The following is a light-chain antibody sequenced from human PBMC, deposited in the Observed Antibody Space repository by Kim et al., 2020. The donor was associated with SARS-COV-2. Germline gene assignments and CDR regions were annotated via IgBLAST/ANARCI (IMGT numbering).Light chain of an antibody. J-gene: IGKJ5*01. CDR3: QQYPSIT. V-gene: IGKV1-33*01. CDR1: QDISNY. Sequence: LSASGGDRVTITCQASQDISNYLNWYQQKPGKAPKLLIYDASNLETGVPSRFSGSGSGTDFTFTISSLQPEDIATYYCQQYPSITFGQGTRLEIK. CDR2: DAS.